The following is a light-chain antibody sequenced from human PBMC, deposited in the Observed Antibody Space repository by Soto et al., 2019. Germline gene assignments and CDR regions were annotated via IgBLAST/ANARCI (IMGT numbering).Light chain of an antibody. Sequence: QSALTQPASVSGSPGQSITISCTGTSSDVGGYNYVSWYQQHPGKAPKLMIYDVSTRPSGVSNRFAGSKSGNTASLTISGLQAEDDADYYCSSYTSSSTLGVCGGGTKVTVL. J-gene: IGLJ2*01. CDR1: SSDVGGYNY. CDR3: SSYTSSSTLGV. CDR2: DVS. V-gene: IGLV2-14*01.